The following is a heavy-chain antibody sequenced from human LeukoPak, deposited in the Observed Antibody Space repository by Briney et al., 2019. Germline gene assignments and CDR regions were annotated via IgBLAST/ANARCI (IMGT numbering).Heavy chain of an antibody. V-gene: IGHV4-34*01. CDR2: INHSGST. J-gene: IGHJ1*01. CDR3: ARPQGGSGRYGRYFQH. CDR1: GGSFSGYY. D-gene: IGHD6-19*01. Sequence: PSETLSLTCAVYGGSFSGYYWSWIRQPPGKGLEWIGEINHSGSTNYNPSLKSRVTISVDTSKNQFSLKLSSVTAADTAVYYCARPQGGSGRYGRYFQHWGQGTLVTVSS.